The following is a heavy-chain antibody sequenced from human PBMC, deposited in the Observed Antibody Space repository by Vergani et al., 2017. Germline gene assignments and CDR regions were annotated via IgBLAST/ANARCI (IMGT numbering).Heavy chain of an antibody. Sequence: QVQLVHSGAEVKKPGSSVKVSCKASGGTFSSYTISWVRQAPGQGLEWMGRIIPILGIANYAQKFQGRVTITADKSTSTAYMELSSLRSEDTAVYYCASTSRDGYNYYFDYWGQGTLVTVSS. D-gene: IGHD5-24*01. CDR3: ASTSRDGYNYYFDY. CDR1: GGTFSSYT. CDR2: IIPILGIA. J-gene: IGHJ4*02. V-gene: IGHV1-69*02.